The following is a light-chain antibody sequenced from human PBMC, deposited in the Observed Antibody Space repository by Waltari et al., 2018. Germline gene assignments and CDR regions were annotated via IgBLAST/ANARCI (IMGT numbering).Light chain of an antibody. CDR1: NSNIGGNF. CDR3: AVWDDSLGGV. Sequence: QSVMTQPPSVSGTPGQSVTISCSGSNSNIGGNFVNWYQQLPGKAPKLLIYNDNQGPSGVPDRFSASEAGTSAALAITGLQSEDESDYYCAVWDDSLGGVFGGGTKLTVL. V-gene: IGLV1-44*01. CDR2: NDN. J-gene: IGLJ3*02.